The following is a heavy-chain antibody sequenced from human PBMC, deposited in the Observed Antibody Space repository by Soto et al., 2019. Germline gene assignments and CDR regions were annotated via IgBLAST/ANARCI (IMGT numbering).Heavy chain of an antibody. CDR2: INPSGGST. J-gene: IGHJ4*02. CDR3: AKGTNYYGIFDY. Sequence: EVQLLESGGGLVQPGGSLRLSCAASGFTFKTYAMSWVRQAPGKGLEWVSTINPSGGSTYYPDSVKGRFTISRDNSKDPLYLQMDSLRADDTAVYYCAKGTNYYGIFDYWGQGTLVTVSS. CDR1: GFTFKTYA. V-gene: IGHV3-23*01. D-gene: IGHD3-22*01.